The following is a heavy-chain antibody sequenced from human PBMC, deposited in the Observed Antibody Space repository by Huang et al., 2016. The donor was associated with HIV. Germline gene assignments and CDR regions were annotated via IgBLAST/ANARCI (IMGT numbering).Heavy chain of an antibody. Sequence: QLQLQGSGPGLVKPSETLSLTCTVSGGSITSSSYYWGWIRQPPGKGLEWVGSIYYGGSTDDNPSLKSRVTVSVDTSKNQFSLKLSSVTAADTAVYYCARHFSYYDSSGYTPWDAFDIWGQGTMVTVSS. J-gene: IGHJ3*02. CDR1: GGSITSSSYY. CDR2: IYYGGST. CDR3: ARHFSYYDSSGYTPWDAFDI. D-gene: IGHD3-22*01. V-gene: IGHV4-39*01.